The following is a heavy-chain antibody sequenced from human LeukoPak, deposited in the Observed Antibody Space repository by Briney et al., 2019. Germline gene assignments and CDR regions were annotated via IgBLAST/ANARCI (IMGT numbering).Heavy chain of an antibody. CDR2: IYYSGST. Sequence: SETLSLTCTVSGGSISSYYWSWIRQPPGKGLEWIGYIYYSGSTNYNPSLKSRVTISVDTSKNQFSLKLSSVTAEDTAVYYCASTQYGDYPTSYWYFDLWGRGTLVTVSS. J-gene: IGHJ2*01. CDR1: GGSISSYY. CDR3: ASTQYGDYPTSYWYFDL. D-gene: IGHD4-17*01. V-gene: IGHV4-59*01.